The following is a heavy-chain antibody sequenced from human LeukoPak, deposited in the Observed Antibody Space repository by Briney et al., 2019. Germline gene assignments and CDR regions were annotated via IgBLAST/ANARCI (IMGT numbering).Heavy chain of an antibody. CDR2: ISAYNGHT. J-gene: IGHJ4*02. V-gene: IGHV1-18*01. D-gene: IGHD4-17*01. CDR3: ARDLGYGDYGY. Sequence: GASVKVSCKASGYSFANFGISWVRQAPGQGLEWMGWISAYNGHTKYAQNLQGRLTTTTDTSTSTAYMELRSLRSDDTAVYYCARDLGYGDYGYWGQGTLVTVSS. CDR1: GYSFANFG.